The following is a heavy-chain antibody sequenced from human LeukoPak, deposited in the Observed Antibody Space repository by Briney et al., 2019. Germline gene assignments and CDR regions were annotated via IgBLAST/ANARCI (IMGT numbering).Heavy chain of an antibody. CDR3: ARGRIAAAGLGY. D-gene: IGHD6-13*01. CDR2: IYYSGST. J-gene: IGHJ4*02. V-gene: IGHV4-59*01. CDR1: GDSISSYY. Sequence: SETLSLTCTVSGDSISSYYWSWIRQSPGKGLEWIGYIYYSGSTNYNPSLKSRVTISVDTSKNQFSLKLSSVTAADTAVYYCARGRIAAAGLGYWGQGTLVTVSS.